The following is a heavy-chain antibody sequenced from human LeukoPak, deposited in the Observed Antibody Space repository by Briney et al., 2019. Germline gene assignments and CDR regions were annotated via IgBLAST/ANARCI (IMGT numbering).Heavy chain of an antibody. Sequence: GGSLRLSCAASGFIFSSYAMIWVRQAPGKGLEWVSAISGSGGSTSYADSVKGRFTISRDNSKNTLYLQMNSLRAEDTAVYYCAKDPFGASDAFDIWGQGTLVTVSS. CDR1: GFIFSSYA. J-gene: IGHJ3*02. V-gene: IGHV3-23*01. CDR3: AKDPFGASDAFDI. CDR2: ISGSGGST. D-gene: IGHD1-26*01.